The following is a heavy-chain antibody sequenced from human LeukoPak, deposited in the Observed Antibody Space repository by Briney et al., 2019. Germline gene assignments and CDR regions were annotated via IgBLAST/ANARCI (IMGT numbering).Heavy chain of an antibody. V-gene: IGHV4-38-2*02. D-gene: IGHD3-3*01. CDR2: INHSGST. CDR3: ARDLAPLYYDCWSGYYGPAFHF. Sequence: SQCLSLARTVSGSSISSGYYWAWIRQPPGKGLEWFGSINHSGSTYYNPSLKRRATISVDTSKNPFSLKLSSVTAADTAVYYCARDLAPLYYDCWSGYYGPAFHFWGQRTLVTVSS. CDR1: GSSISSGYY. J-gene: IGHJ4*02.